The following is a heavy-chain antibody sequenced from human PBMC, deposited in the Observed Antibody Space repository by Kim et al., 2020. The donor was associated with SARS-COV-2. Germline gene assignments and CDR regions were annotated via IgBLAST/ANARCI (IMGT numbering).Heavy chain of an antibody. CDR2: INHSGST. CDR3: ARGGGLVAVRY. J-gene: IGHJ4*02. CDR1: GGSFSGYY. Sequence: SETLSLTCAVYGGSFSGYYWSWIRQPPGKGLEWIGEINHSGSTNYNPSLKSRVTISVDTSKNQFSLKLSSVTAADTAVYYCARGGGLVAVRYWGQGTLVTVSS. D-gene: IGHD3-10*01. V-gene: IGHV4-34*01.